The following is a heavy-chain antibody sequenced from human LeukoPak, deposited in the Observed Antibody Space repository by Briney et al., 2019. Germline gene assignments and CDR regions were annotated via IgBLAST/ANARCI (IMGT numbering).Heavy chain of an antibody. CDR3: ARLSLVVVPAAHFDY. D-gene: IGHD2-2*01. Sequence: SLEISCKGXGYSFTSYWIGWGRQVPGKGLEWMGILYPGDSDTSYSPSFQGQLTISADKSISTAYLQWSSLKASDTAMYYCARLSLVVVPAAHFDYWGQGTLVTVSS. J-gene: IGHJ4*02. CDR1: GYSFTSYW. CDR2: LYPGDSDT. V-gene: IGHV5-51*01.